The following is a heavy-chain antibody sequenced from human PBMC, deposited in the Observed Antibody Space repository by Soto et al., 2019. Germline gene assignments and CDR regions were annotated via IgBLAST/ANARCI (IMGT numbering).Heavy chain of an antibody. CDR1: GGSISSSNW. J-gene: IGHJ6*02. V-gene: IGHV4-4*02. CDR2: IYHSGST. Sequence: SETMSLTCAVSGGSISSSNWWRWVRQHPGKGLEWIGEIYHSGSTNYNPSLKSRVTISVDKSKNQFSLKLSSVTAADTAVYYCARSPDSSGYYPRWYYYGMDVWGQGTTVTVSS. CDR3: ARSPDSSGYYPRWYYYGMDV. D-gene: IGHD3-22*01.